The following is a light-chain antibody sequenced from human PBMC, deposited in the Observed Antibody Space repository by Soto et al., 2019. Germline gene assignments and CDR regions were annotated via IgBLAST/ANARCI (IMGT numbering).Light chain of an antibody. J-gene: IGLJ2*01. V-gene: IGLV2-14*03. CDR3: SSYTSIIAVV. CDR1: SNDIGAYNY. Sequence: QSASVSGSPGQSITISCTGTSNDIGAYNYVSWYQQHPGKAPKLLIYDVTHRPSGVSDRFSGSKSGRTASLTISGLQPEDEADYYCSSYTSIIAVVFGGGTKLTVL. CDR2: DVT.